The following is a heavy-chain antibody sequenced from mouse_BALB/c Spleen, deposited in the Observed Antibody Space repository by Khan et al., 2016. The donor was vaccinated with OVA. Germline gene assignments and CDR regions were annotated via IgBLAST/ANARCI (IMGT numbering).Heavy chain of an antibody. CDR2: IWSDGIT. Sequence: QVQLKESGPGLVAPSQSLSITCTISGFSLTNYGVHWVRQPPGKGLELLVVIWSDGITTYNSTLKSRLSISKDNSKRQVFLKMNSLQTDDTAMYFCARQHYYHYYKIDYWGQGTSDTGSS. CDR1: GFSLTNYG. V-gene: IGHV2-6-1*01. CDR3: ARQHYYHYYKIDY. J-gene: IGHJ4*01. D-gene: IGHD2-4*01.